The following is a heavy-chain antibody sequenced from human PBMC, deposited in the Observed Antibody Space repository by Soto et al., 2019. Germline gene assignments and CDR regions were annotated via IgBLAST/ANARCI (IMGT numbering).Heavy chain of an antibody. J-gene: IGHJ6*02. Sequence: QTLSLTCAISGDSVSSNSAAWNWIRQSPSRGLEWLGRTYYRSKWYNDYAVSVKSRITINPDTSKSQFSLQLNSVTPEDTAVYYCARDRIVVVPAAIRYYYYYGMDVWGQGTTVTVSS. CDR3: ARDRIVVVPAAIRYYYYYGMDV. CDR1: GDSVSSNSAA. CDR2: TYYRSKWYN. D-gene: IGHD2-2*02. V-gene: IGHV6-1*01.